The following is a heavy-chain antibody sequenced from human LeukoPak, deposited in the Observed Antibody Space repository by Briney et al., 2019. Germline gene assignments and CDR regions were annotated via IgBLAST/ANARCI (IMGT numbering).Heavy chain of an antibody. V-gene: IGHV3-23*01. D-gene: IGHD5-12*01. J-gene: IGHJ4*02. CDR1: GFTFSTYG. CDR3: ARVNGGGGYSGYDFIDY. CDR2: LSGSGGTT. Sequence: GGSLRLSCAASGFTFSTYGMGWVRQAPGKGLEWVSALSGSGGTTYYADSVKGRFTISRDNPRNTLSLQMNSLRAEDTAVYYCARVNGGGGYSGYDFIDYWGQGTLVTVSS.